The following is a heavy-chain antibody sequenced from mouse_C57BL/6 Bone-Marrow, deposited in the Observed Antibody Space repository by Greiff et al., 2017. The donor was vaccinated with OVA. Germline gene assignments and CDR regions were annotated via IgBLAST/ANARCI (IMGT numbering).Heavy chain of an antibody. J-gene: IGHJ3*01. CDR3: ARGGSNYVGFAY. CDR2: IYPGDGDT. CDR1: GYAFSSYW. D-gene: IGHD2-5*01. V-gene: IGHV1-80*01. Sequence: VKLQESGAELVKPGASVKISCKASGYAFSSYWMNWVKQRPGKGLEWIGQIYPGDGDTNYNGKFKGKATLTADKSSSTAYMQLSSLTSEDSAVYFCARGGSNYVGFAYWGQGTLVTVSA.